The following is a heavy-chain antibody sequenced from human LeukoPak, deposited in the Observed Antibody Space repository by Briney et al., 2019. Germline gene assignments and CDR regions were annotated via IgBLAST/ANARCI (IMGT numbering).Heavy chain of an antibody. D-gene: IGHD2/OR15-2a*01. J-gene: IGHJ4*02. CDR3: ARHSLTYPAGFDY. V-gene: IGHV1-3*04. CDR1: GYTFTTYA. Sequence: ASVKVSCKASGYTFTTYAIHWVRQPPGQRLGGMGWINTGNGNTKHSQNFQGRVTITRDTSASTAYMELSSLRSEDTAVYYCARHSLTYPAGFDYWGQGTLVTVSS. CDR2: INTGNGNT.